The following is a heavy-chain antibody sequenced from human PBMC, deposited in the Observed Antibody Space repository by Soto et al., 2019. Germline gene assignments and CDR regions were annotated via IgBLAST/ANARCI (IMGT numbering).Heavy chain of an antibody. CDR1: GFTVSSNY. V-gene: IGHV3-66*01. CDR3: ARWAAVAGLDF. J-gene: IGHJ4*02. D-gene: IGHD6-19*01. CDR2: IYSGGTT. Sequence: GGSLRLSCAASGFTVSSNYMSWVRQAPGKGLEWVSVIYSGGTTYYADSVKGRFTISRDNSKNTLYLQMNSLRAEDTAVYYCARWAAVAGLDFWGRGTLVTVSS.